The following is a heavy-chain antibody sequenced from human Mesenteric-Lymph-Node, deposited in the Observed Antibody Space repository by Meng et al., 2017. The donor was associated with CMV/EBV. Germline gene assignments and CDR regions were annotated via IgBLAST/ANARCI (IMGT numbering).Heavy chain of an antibody. D-gene: IGHD5-24*01. CDR2: IWYEGDKT. Sequence: GFNFSNYGMHWVRQAPGKGVEWVAVIWYEGDKTFYADSVKGRFTISRDNSKNTLNLQMNSLRDEDTAMYYCARDPYAKITLGLIDYWGRGTLVTVSS. CDR3: ARDPYAKITLGLIDY. CDR1: GFNFSNYG. V-gene: IGHV3-33*01. J-gene: IGHJ4*01.